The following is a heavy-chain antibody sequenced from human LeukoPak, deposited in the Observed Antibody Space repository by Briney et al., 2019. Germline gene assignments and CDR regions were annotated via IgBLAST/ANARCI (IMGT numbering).Heavy chain of an antibody. V-gene: IGHV3-21*06. Sequence: GGSLRLSCAASGFTFSSYSMNWVRQAPGKGLEWVSSISSSSSYIYYADSVKGRFTMSRDTAKNSLYLQMDSLRVEDTAVYYCARVSRSGYYGEYWGQGTLVTVSS. CDR3: ARVSRSGYYGEY. CDR2: ISSSSSYI. J-gene: IGHJ4*02. CDR1: GFTFSSYS. D-gene: IGHD3-3*01.